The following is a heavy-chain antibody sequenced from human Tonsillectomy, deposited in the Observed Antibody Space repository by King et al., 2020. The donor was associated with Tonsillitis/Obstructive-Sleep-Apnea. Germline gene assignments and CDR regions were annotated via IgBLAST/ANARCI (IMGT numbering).Heavy chain of an antibody. CDR3: ARQLGEWLVTTYYYYMDV. V-gene: IGHV3-7*04. D-gene: IGHD3-3*01. J-gene: IGHJ6*03. Sequence: VQLVESGGGLVQPGGSLRLSCAASGFTVPTYWITWVRLAPGKGLEWVANIKQDGSEKYYVDSVKGRFTISRDNAKNSFYLQMNSLRAEDTAVYYCARQLGEWLVTTYYYYMDVWGKGTTVTVSS. CDR1: GFTVPTYW. CDR2: IKQDGSEK.